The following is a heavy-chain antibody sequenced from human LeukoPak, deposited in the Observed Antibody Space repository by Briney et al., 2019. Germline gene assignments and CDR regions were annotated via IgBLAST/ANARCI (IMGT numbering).Heavy chain of an antibody. V-gene: IGHV4-59*01. J-gene: IGHJ4*02. Sequence: SETLSLTCTVSGGSISSYYWSWIRQPPGKGRVGMGYIYYSGSTNYNPSLKSRVTISVDTSKNQFSLKLSSVTAADTAVYYCAGGAVEMATILADYWGQGTLVTVSS. CDR2: IYYSGST. CDR3: AGGAVEMATILADY. CDR1: GGSISSYY. D-gene: IGHD5-24*01.